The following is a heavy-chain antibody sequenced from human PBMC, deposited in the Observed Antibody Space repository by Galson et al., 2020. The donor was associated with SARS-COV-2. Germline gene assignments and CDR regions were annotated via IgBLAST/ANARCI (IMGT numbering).Heavy chain of an antibody. J-gene: IGHJ3*02. V-gene: IGHV3-30*04. CDR3: TRDVSGGASDI. CDR2: TSHDGKIQ. D-gene: IGHD1-26*01. CDR1: GFTFTNYA. Sequence: GGSLRLSCAASGFTFTNYAMHWVRPAPRKGLESLTLTSHDGKIQVYADSVTGRFTISRDNSGNMVFLQIVSLRPDDTALYYCTRDVSGGASDIWGQGTMVTVSS.